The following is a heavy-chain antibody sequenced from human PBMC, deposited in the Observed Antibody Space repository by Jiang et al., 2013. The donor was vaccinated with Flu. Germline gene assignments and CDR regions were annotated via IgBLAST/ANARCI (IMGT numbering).Heavy chain of an antibody. CDR3: ARGETIAALTH. CDR2: IYHSGST. J-gene: IGHJ4*02. D-gene: IGHD6-6*01. V-gene: IGHV4-30-2*01. CDR1: GGSISSGGYS. Sequence: SGLVKPSQTLSLTCAVSGGSISSGGYSWSWIRQPPGKGLEWIGYIYHSGSTYYNPSLKSRVTISVDRSKNQFSLKLSSVTAADTAVYYCARGETIAALTHWGQGTLVTVSS.